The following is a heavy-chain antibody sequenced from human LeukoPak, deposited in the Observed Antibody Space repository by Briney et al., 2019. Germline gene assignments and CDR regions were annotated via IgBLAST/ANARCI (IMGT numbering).Heavy chain of an antibody. CDR3: ASTLKWLAYDY. CDR1: GFTFSSYS. J-gene: IGHJ4*02. Sequence: GGSLRLSCAASGFTFSSYSMNWVRQAPGKGLEWVAVISYDGGEKYYADSVKGRFTISRDNSKNTLYLQMNSLRAEDTAVYYCASTLKWLAYDYWGQGTLVTVSS. CDR2: ISYDGGEK. V-gene: IGHV3-30*03. D-gene: IGHD3-22*01.